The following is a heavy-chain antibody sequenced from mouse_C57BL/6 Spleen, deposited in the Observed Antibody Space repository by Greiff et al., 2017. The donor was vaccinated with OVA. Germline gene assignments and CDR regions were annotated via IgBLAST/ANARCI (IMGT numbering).Heavy chain of an antibody. J-gene: IGHJ4*01. D-gene: IGHD1-1*01. CDR2: IWTGGGT. CDR1: GFSLTSYA. CDR3: ARVYYGSRYYAMDY. V-gene: IGHV2-9-1*01. Sequence: VKVVESGPGLVAPSQSLSITCTVSGFSLTSYAISWVRQPPGKGLEWLGVIWTGGGTNYNSALKSRLSISKDNSKSQVFLKMNSLQTDDTARYYCARVYYGSRYYAMDYWGQGTSVTVSS.